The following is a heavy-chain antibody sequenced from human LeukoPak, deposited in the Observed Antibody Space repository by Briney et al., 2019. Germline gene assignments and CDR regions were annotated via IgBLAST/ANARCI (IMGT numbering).Heavy chain of an antibody. CDR1: GYSFASYW. CDR2: IYPGDSDT. D-gene: IGHD2-2*02. J-gene: IGHJ4*02. CDR3: ARSQGLYGAADY. V-gene: IGHV5-51*01. Sequence: PGESLKISCEGSGYSFASYWIGWVRQMPGKGLEWMGIIYPGDSDTRYSPSFQGHVTISADKSINTAYLQWSGLQASDNAIYFCARSQGLYGAADYWGQGTLV.